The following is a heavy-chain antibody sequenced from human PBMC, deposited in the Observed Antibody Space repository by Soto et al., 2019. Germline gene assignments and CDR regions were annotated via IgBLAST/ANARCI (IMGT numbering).Heavy chain of an antibody. Sequence: QVHLQESGPGLVKPSGTLSLTCTVSNASISSRKWWTWVRQTPGKGLEWIGEIYHSGSINHNPSLQSRVTMSVDKSKNQFSLKMTSVTAADTGVYYCASKCGELLADAFDIWGQGTVVTVSS. V-gene: IGHV4-4*02. J-gene: IGHJ3*02. CDR3: ASKCGELLADAFDI. CDR2: IYHSGSI. D-gene: IGHD3-10*01. CDR1: NASISSRKW.